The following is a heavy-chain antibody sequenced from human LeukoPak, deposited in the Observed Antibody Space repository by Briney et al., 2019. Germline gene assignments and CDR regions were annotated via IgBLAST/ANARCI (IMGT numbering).Heavy chain of an antibody. V-gene: IGHV4-31*02. CDR1: GGSISSGGYS. J-gene: IGHJ3*02. CDR2: IYYSGST. CDR3: ARASYYYDSSGPSDAFDI. Sequence: PQSLSLTRAVSGGSISSGGYSGSSIRQHPRKGLEWIGYIYYSGSTYYHPSLKSRVTLSVDTSKNQFSLKLSSVTAADTAVYYCARASYYYDSSGPSDAFDIWGQGTMVTVSS. D-gene: IGHD3-22*01.